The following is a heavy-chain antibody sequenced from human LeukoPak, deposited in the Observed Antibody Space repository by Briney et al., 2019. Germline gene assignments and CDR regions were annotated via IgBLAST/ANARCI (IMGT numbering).Heavy chain of an antibody. Sequence: GASVKVSCKASGGTFSSYAISWVRQAPGQGLEWMGRIIPILGIANYAQKFQGRVTITADKSTSTAYMELSSLRSEDTAVYYCARTQYSTSGDGYNWPFDYWGQGTLVTVSS. D-gene: IGHD5-24*01. CDR3: ARTQYSTSGDGYNWPFDY. CDR1: GGTFSSYA. V-gene: IGHV1-69*04. CDR2: IIPILGIA. J-gene: IGHJ4*02.